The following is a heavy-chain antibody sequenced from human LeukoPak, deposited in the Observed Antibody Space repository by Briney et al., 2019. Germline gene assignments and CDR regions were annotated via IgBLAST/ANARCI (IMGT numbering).Heavy chain of an antibody. CDR2: ISSSSSYI. D-gene: IGHD4-23*01. CDR1: GFTLRSYS. CDR3: ARGGGLATVVTQSDY. J-gene: IGHJ4*02. V-gene: IGHV3-21*01. Sequence: GGSLRLSCAASGFTLRSYSMSWVRQAPGKGLEWVSSISSSSSYIYYADSVKGRFTISRDNAKNSLYLQMNSLRAEDTAVYYCARGGGLATVVTQSDYWGQGTLVTVSS.